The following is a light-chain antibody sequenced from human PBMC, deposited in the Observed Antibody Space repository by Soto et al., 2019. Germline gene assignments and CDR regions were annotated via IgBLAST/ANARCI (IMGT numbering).Light chain of an antibody. CDR3: QQYAYAPRT. V-gene: IGKV1-39*01. J-gene: IGKJ1*01. CDR2: AAS. CDR1: QSITNY. Sequence: DIQMTQSPSSLSASVGDRVTITCRASQSITNYLNWYQRKPGKAPKLLIYAASSLQSGVPSRFSGSGSGTDFSLSISSLQAEDVAVYYCQQYAYAPRTFGQGTKVEIK.